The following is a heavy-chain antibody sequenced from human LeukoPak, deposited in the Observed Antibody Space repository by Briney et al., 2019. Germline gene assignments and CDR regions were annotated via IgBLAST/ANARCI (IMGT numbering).Heavy chain of an antibody. CDR3: ASALVNCGGDCYSVFAAFDI. D-gene: IGHD2-21*02. Sequence: ASVKVSCKSSGYTFTGYYIHWLRQAPGQGLEWMGIINPSGGSTSYAQKVQGRVTMTRDTSTSTVYMELSSLRSEDTAVYYCASALVNCGGDCYSVFAAFDIWGQGTMVTASS. CDR2: INPSGGST. J-gene: IGHJ3*02. CDR1: GYTFTGYY. V-gene: IGHV1-46*01.